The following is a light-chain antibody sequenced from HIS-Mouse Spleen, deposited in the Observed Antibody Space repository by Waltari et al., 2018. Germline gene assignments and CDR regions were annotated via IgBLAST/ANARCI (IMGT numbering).Light chain of an antibody. V-gene: IGLV2-11*01. CDR2: DVS. J-gene: IGLJ3*02. Sequence: QSALTQPRSVSGSPGQSVTISCTGTSSDVGYHFFSWYQQHPGKAPKLMIYDVSKRPSGVPDRFSGSKSGNTASLTISGLQAEDEADYYCCSYAGSYTWVFGGGTKLTVL. CDR1: SSDVGYHF. CDR3: CSYAGSYTWV.